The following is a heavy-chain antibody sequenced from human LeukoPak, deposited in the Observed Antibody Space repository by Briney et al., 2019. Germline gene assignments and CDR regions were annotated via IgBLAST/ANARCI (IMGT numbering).Heavy chain of an antibody. CDR3: ARVGVVSDY. CDR2: IHHSGST. V-gene: IGHV4-34*01. Sequence: SETLSLTCAVYGGSFSGYYWSWIRQPPGKGLEWIGEIHHSGSTNYNPSLKSRVTISVDTSKNQSSLTLSSVTAADTAVYYCARVGVVSDYWGQGTLVTVSS. D-gene: IGHD3-3*01. J-gene: IGHJ4*02. CDR1: GGSFSGYY.